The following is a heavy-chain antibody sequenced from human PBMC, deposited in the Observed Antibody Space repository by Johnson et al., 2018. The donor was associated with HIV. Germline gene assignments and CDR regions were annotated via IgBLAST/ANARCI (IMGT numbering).Heavy chain of an antibody. CDR1: GFTFSSYA. D-gene: IGHD5-24*01. CDR3: ARDQVVEMATIIGDDAFDI. J-gene: IGHJ3*02. V-gene: IGHV3-30*04. CDR2: ISYDGSNK. Sequence: QVQLVESGGGLVQPGGSLRLSCAASGFTFSSYAMHWVRQAPGKGLEWVAVISYDGSNKYYADSVKGRFTISRDNSKNTLYLQMNGLRAEDTAVYYCARDQVVEMATIIGDDAFDIWGQGTMVIVSS.